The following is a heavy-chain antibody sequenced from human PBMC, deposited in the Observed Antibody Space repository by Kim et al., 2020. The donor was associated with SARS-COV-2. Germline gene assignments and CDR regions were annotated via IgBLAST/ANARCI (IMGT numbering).Heavy chain of an antibody. J-gene: IGHJ6*02. Sequence: ASVKVSCKASRHTFTNYHIHWVRQAPGQEREWMGMINPGGVSTSHAQNFQGRVTMTRDTSTSTVYMVLSSLRSEDTAVYYCSGSGMDGWGQGTTVTVSS. CDR3: SGSGMDG. CDR2: INPGGVST. CDR1: RHTFTNYH. V-gene: IGHV1-46*01. D-gene: IGHD3-3*01.